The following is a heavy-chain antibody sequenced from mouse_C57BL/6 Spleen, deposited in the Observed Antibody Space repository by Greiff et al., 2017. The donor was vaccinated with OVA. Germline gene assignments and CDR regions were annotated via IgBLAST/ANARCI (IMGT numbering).Heavy chain of an antibody. CDR3: AGLGDY. J-gene: IGHJ2*01. CDR2: ISSGGSYT. CDR1: GFTFSSYG. Sequence: VQLQQSGGDLVKPGGSLKLSCAASGFTFSSYGMSWVRQTPDKRLEWVATISSGGSYTYYPDSVKGRFTISRDNAKNTLYLQMSSLKSEDTAMYYCAGLGDYWGQGTTLTVSS. V-gene: IGHV5-6*01.